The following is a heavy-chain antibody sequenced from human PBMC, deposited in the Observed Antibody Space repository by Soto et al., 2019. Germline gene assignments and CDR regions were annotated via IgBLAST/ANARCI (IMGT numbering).Heavy chain of an antibody. CDR2: VYTDGTT. Sequence: EVQVVQSGGGLIQPGGALKLSCAVSGFTVNWNYMNWVRQAPGKGLEWVSVVYTDGTTYYADSVKGRFTISRDNSKNTLLLQMNSLRAEDTAIYYCARDVAAGAYYFDYWGQGSQVTVSS. J-gene: IGHJ4*02. CDR3: ARDVAAGAYYFDY. D-gene: IGHD6-13*01. CDR1: GFTVNWNY. V-gene: IGHV3-53*01.